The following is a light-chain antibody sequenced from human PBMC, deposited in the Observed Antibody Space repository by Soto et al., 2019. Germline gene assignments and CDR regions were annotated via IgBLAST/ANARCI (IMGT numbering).Light chain of an antibody. CDR2: AAP. Sequence: DIQMTQSPSSLSVSVGDRVTITCRASQSISSSLNWYQLKPGQAPQLLIYAAPSLQSGVPSRVSGSGSGTDFTLTISSLQLEDFATYYCHQTYNAPFTFGGGTKVDIK. CDR1: QSISSS. V-gene: IGKV1-39*01. J-gene: IGKJ4*01. CDR3: HQTYNAPFT.